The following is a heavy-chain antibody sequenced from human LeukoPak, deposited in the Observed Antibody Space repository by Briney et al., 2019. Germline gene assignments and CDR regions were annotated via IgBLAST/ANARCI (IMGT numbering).Heavy chain of an antibody. CDR3: ARGWLLSPGGYFDY. D-gene: IGHD2-15*01. Sequence: GGSLRLSCAVSGFIFSNYAMHWVRQAPGKGLEWVAVISYDGSNKYYADSVKGRFTISRDNSKNTLYLQMNSLRAEDTAVYYCARGWLLSPGGYFDYWGQGTLVTVSS. CDR2: ISYDGSNK. CDR1: GFIFSNYA. V-gene: IGHV3-30-3*01. J-gene: IGHJ4*02.